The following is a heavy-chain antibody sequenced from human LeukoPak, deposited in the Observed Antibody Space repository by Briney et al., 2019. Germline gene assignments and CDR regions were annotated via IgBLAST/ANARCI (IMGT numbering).Heavy chain of an antibody. Sequence: QPGGSLRLSCAASGFIFTNYFMSWVRQAPGKGLEWISFISSDSGTLYYADSVKGRFTISRDNAANSLYLQMNNLRDEDTAVYYCARRDPFDYWGQGTMVTVSS. V-gene: IGHV3-48*02. CDR1: GFIFTNYF. CDR2: ISSDSGTL. J-gene: IGHJ4*02. CDR3: ARRDPFDY.